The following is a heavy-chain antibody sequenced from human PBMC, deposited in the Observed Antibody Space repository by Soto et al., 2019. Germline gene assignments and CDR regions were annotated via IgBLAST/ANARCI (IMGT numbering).Heavy chain of an antibody. CDR3: ARLYSSSWYYNWFDP. Sequence: SETLALNYSVSGASISSYYWSWIRQPPGKGLEWIGYIYYSGSTNYNPSLKSRVTIAVDTSKNQFSLKLSSVTAADTAVYYCARLYSSSWYYNWFDPWGQGTLVAVS. CDR2: IYYSGST. V-gene: IGHV4-59*08. CDR1: GASISSYY. J-gene: IGHJ5*02. D-gene: IGHD6-13*01.